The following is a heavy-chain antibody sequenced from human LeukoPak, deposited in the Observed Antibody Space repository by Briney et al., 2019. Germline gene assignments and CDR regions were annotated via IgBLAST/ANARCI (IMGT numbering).Heavy chain of an antibody. D-gene: IGHD6-19*01. CDR2: ISWNSGSI. J-gene: IGHJ4*02. Sequence: PGGSLRLSCAASEFTFDDYAMHWVRQAPGKGLEWVSGISWNSGSIGYADSVKGRFTISRDNAKNSLYLQMNSLRAEDMALYYCAKDFGGIAVAAGDYWGQGTLVTVSS. V-gene: IGHV3-9*03. CDR1: EFTFDDYA. CDR3: AKDFGGIAVAAGDY.